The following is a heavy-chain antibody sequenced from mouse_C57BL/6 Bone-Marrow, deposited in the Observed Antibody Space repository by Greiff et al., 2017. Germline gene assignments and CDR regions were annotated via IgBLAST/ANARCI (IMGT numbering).Heavy chain of an antibody. Sequence: VKLLQSGAELAKPGTSVKLSCKASGYTFTSYWMHWVKQRPGQGLEWIGYINPSSGYTKYNQKFKDKATLTADKSSSTAYMQLSSLTYEDSAVYYCARRKGVKYGNHPFARRGQGTLVTVSA. CDR3: ARRKGVKYGNHPFAR. CDR2: INPSSGYT. V-gene: IGHV1-7*01. J-gene: IGHJ3*01. CDR1: GYTFTSYW. D-gene: IGHD2-10*02.